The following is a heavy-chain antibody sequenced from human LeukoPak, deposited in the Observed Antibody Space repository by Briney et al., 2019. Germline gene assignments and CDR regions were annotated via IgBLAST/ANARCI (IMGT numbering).Heavy chain of an antibody. CDR3: ARDVESTGDRPLDI. CDR1: GYTFTSYG. CDR2: IIAFIGKT. D-gene: IGHD2-8*02. V-gene: IGHV1-18*01. Sequence: ASVKVSCKASGYTFTSYGISWVRQTPGQGLEWMGWIIAFIGKTNYAQKLQGRVTMTTDTSTSTAYMEPRSLRSDDTVVYYCARDVESTGDRPLDIWGQGTMVTVSS. J-gene: IGHJ3*02.